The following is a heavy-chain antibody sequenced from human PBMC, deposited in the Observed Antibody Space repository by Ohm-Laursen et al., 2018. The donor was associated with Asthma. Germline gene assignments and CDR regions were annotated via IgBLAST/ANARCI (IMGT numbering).Heavy chain of an antibody. V-gene: IGHV3-49*03. Sequence: SLRLSCSASGLTFGDYAMSWFRQAPGKGLEWVGFIRSKAYGGTTEYAASVKGRFTISRDDSTSIAHLQMNSLRTEDTAVYYCSSKNRGFYYYYYGMDVWGQGTTVTVSS. CDR1: GLTFGDYA. J-gene: IGHJ6*02. CDR2: IRSKAYGGTT. D-gene: IGHD1-14*01. CDR3: SSKNRGFYYYYYGMDV.